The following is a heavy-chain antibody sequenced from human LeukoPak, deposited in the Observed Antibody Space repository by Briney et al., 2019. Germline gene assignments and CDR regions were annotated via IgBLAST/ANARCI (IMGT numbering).Heavy chain of an antibody. CDR3: ARGSYYDGMDV. V-gene: IGHV4-30-2*01. J-gene: IGHJ6*02. CDR2: IYHSGST. CDR1: GGSISSGGYS. Sequence: PSETLSLTCAVSGGSISSGGYSWSWIRQPPGKGLEWIGYIYHSGSTYYNPSLKSRVTISVDTSKNQFSLKLSSVTAADTAVYYCARGSYYDGMDVWGQGITVTVSS.